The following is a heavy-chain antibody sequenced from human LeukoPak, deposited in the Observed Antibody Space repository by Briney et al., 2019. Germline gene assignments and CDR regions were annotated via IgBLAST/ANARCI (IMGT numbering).Heavy chain of an antibody. V-gene: IGHV1-8*01. CDR3: ARRDIFRDAFDI. D-gene: IGHD2-21*01. CDR2: MNPNSGNT. CDR1: GYTFTSYD. J-gene: IGHJ3*02. Sequence: ASVKVSCKASGYTFTSYDINWVRQATGRGLEWMGWMNPNSGNTGYAQKFQGRVTMTRNTSISTAYMELSGLRSEDTAVYYCARRDIFRDAFDIWGQGTMVTVSS.